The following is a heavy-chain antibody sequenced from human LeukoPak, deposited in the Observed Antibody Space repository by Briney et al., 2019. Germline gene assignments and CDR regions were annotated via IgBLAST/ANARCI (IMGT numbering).Heavy chain of an antibody. CDR3: ASGPRTRTDIRY. J-gene: IGHJ4*02. V-gene: IGHV4-34*01. CDR2: INHSGST. Sequence: SETLSLTCAVYGGSFSGYYWSWIRQPPGKGLEWIGEINHSGSTNYNPSLKSRVTISVDTSKNQFSLKLSSVTAADTAVYYCASGPRTRTDIRYWGQGTLVTVSS. CDR1: GGSFSGYY. D-gene: IGHD5-12*01.